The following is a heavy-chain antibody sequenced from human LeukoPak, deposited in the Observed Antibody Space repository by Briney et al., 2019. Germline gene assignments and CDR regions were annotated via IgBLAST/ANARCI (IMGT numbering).Heavy chain of an antibody. D-gene: IGHD3-10*01. V-gene: IGHV4-30-4*01. CDR2: IYNSGST. CDR3: ARGYGSGTYYYYFYAMDV. CDR1: AGPVNSGDQY. Sequence: SETLSLTCTVSAGPVNSGDQYWSWIRQSPGKGLEWIGYIYNSGSTDYNPSLKSRVTISVDTSKNHFSLKLSSVTAADTAVYYCARGYGSGTYYYYFYAMDVWGQGTTVTVSS. J-gene: IGHJ6*02.